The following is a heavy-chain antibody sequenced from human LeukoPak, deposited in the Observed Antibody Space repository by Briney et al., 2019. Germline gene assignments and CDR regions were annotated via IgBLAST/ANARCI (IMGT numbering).Heavy chain of an antibody. CDR2: IWYDGSNT. Sequence: GRSQRLSCVASGFTFSSFGMHWVRQAPGKGLEWVALIWYDGSNTYYADSVKGRFTISRDDSKNTVYLQMNSLRVGDTALYYCARGFLDFDSWGQGTLVIVSS. D-gene: IGHD3-3*01. J-gene: IGHJ4*02. CDR3: ARGFLDFDS. CDR1: GFTFSSFG. V-gene: IGHV3-33*01.